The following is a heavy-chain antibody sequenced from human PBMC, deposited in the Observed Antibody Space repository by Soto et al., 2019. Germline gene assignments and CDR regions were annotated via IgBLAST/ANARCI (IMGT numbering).Heavy chain of an antibody. J-gene: IGHJ5*02. CDR2: INSGNGYT. Sequence: GASVKVSCKASGYTFSSYPIHWVRQAPGHRLEWMGWINSGNGYTKYSQKFQARVSITRDTSASTAYMQLSSLRSEDTAVYYCARDRGGYCSGGSCSEAWFDPWG. D-gene: IGHD2-15*01. CDR3: ARDRGGYCSGGSCSEAWFDP. CDR1: GYTFSSYP. V-gene: IGHV1-3*01.